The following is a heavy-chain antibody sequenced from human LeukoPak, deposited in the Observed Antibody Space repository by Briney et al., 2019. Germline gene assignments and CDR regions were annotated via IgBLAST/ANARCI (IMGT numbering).Heavy chain of an antibody. V-gene: IGHV4-4*07. J-gene: IGHJ4*02. CDR1: GGSISSYY. CDR2: IYSTGST. Sequence: SETLSLTCTVSGGSISSYYWSWIRQPPEKGLEWIGRIYSTGSTNYNPSLKSRVTMSVDTSKNQFSLRLRSVTAADTAVYYCARQIASAGTAGFDFWGQGALVTVSS. D-gene: IGHD6-13*01. CDR3: ARQIASAGTAGFDF.